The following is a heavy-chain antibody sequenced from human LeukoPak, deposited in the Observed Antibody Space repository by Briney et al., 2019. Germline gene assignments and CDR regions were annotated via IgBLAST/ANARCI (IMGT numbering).Heavy chain of an antibody. J-gene: IGHJ4*02. D-gene: IGHD3-3*01. CDR3: ARGPRYYDFWSGYSRTIDY. CDR2: INHSGST. Sequence: SETLSLTCAVYGGSFSGYYWSWIRQPPGKGLEWIGEINHSGSTNYNPSLKSRVTISVDTSKNQFSLKLSSVTAADTAVYYCARGPRYYDFWSGYSRTIDYWGQGTLVTVSS. V-gene: IGHV4-34*01. CDR1: GGSFSGYY.